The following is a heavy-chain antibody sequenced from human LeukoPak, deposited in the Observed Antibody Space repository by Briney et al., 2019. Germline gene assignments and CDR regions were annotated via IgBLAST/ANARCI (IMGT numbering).Heavy chain of an antibody. J-gene: IGHJ6*03. CDR3: ARGLQTDYLPSYYYYMDV. Sequence: ASVKVSCKASGYTFTGYYMHWVRQAPGQGLEWMGRINPNSGGTNYAQKFQGRVTMTGDTSISTAYMELSRLRSDDTAVYYCARGLQTDYLPSYYYYMDVWGKGTTVTVSS. CDR2: INPNSGGT. V-gene: IGHV1-2*06. D-gene: IGHD3-10*01. CDR1: GYTFTGYY.